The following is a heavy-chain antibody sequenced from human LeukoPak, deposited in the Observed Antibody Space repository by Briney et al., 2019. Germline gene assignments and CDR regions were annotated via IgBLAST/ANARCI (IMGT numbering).Heavy chain of an antibody. CDR2: LSYDGSNK. V-gene: IGHV3-30*04. D-gene: IGHD5-18*01. CDR1: GFTFSSYA. Sequence: PGRSLSLSCAASGFTFSSYAMHWVRQAPGKGLEWVAVLSYDGSNKYYAGSVKGRFTISRDNSKNTLYLQMNSLRAEDTAVYYCAKGYSYGVRWYYFDYWGQGTLVTVSS. CDR3: AKGYSYGVRWYYFDY. J-gene: IGHJ4*02.